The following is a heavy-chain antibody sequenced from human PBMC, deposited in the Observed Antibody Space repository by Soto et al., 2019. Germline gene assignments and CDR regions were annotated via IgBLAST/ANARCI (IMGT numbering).Heavy chain of an antibody. CDR3: ARKEYYFDY. CDR2: ISDSGST. J-gene: IGHJ4*02. V-gene: IGHV4-59*01. CDR1: GGSISSYY. Sequence: PSETLSLTCTVSGGSISSYYWTWIRQPPGKGLEWIGYISDSGSTNYNPSLKSRVTMSVDTSKNQFSLKLSSVTAADTAVYYCARKEYYFDYWGQGTLVTVSS. D-gene: IGHD3-10*01.